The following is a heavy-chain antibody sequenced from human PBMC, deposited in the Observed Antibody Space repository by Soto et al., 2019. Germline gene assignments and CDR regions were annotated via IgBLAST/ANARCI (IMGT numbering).Heavy chain of an antibody. V-gene: IGHV1-3*04. J-gene: IGHJ4*02. CDR2: INTDNGNT. D-gene: IGHD2-15*01. Sequence: QVQLVQSGAEVKKPGASGKVSCKASAYTFTDYAMHWVRQAPGQRLEWMGWINTDNGNTQYSQQFQGRVTIIRDTSASTDDMDLSSLGCEDTAVYGCARGTYGGGGSCYSRRAWAYYWGQGTLVTFSS. CDR1: AYTFTDYA. CDR3: ARGTYGGGGSCYSRRAWAYY.